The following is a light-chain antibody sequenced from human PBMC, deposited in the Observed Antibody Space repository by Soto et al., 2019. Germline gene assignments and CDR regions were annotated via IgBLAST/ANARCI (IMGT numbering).Light chain of an antibody. CDR2: WGS. V-gene: IGKV2-28*01. Sequence: DIVMTQSPLSLPVTPGEPASMSCRSSQSLLHSSGNNYLDWYVQKPGQSPQLLNYWGSSRASGVPDRFSGSGSGTEFTLTISRMEVEDFGIYYCMQGQQTPFTFGQGTRLEIK. CDR1: QSLLHSSGNNY. CDR3: MQGQQTPFT. J-gene: IGKJ5*01.